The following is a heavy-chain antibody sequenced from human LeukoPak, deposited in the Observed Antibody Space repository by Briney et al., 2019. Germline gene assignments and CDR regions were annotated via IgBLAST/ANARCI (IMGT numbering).Heavy chain of an antibody. CDR2: INHSGST. D-gene: IGHD6-19*01. V-gene: IGHV4-34*01. Sequence: PSETLSLTCAVYGGSFSGYYWSWIRQPPGKGLEWIGEINHSGSTNYNPSLKSRVTISVDMSKNQFSLKLSSVTAADTAAYYCARGRAVAGTFWPYYYYGMDVWGQGTTVTVSS. CDR3: ARGRAVAGTFWPYYYYGMDV. J-gene: IGHJ6*02. CDR1: GGSFSGYY.